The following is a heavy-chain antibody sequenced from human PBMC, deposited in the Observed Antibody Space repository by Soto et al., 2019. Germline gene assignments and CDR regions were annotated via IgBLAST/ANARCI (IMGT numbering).Heavy chain of an antibody. V-gene: IGHV4-34*01. CDR1: GGSFSGYY. CDR3: ARGFQYRINKIDGGSGYYYYGMDV. J-gene: IGHJ6*02. CDR2: INHSGST. Sequence: SETLSLTCAVYGGSFSGYYWSWIRQPPGKGLEWIGEINHSGSTNYNPSLKSRVTISVDTSKNQFSLKLSSVTAADTAVYYCARGFQYRINKIDGGSGYYYYGMDVWGQGTTVTVSS. D-gene: IGHD1-20*01.